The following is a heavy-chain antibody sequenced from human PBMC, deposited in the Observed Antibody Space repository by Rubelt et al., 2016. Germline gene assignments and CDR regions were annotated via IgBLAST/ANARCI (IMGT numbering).Heavy chain of an antibody. J-gene: IGHJ1*01. Sequence: QVQLVESGGGVVQPGGSLRLSCAASGFVFKTYAMPWVRQAPGKGLEWVAFLSFDGAESHYADSVQGRFTISRDNSKSTLYLQMNSLRADDTAMYYCAREGSPFSIASAGPYEYIHQWGQGTLVTVSS. V-gene: IGHV3-30*03. D-gene: IGHD6-13*01. CDR2: LSFDGAES. CDR3: AREGSPFSIASAGPYEYIHQ. CDR1: GFVFKTYA.